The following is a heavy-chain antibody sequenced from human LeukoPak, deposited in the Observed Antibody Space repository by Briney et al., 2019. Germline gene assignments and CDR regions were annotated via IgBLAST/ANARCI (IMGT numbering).Heavy chain of an antibody. Sequence: GASVKVSCKASGYTFTSYYIRWVRQAPGQGLEWMGIITPSSGSTTYTQKFQGRVTMTRDTSTSTVYMELSSLRSEDTAVYYCARVVADSSGWETLDYWGQGTLVIVPS. V-gene: IGHV1-46*01. CDR2: ITPSSGST. CDR1: GYTFTSYY. D-gene: IGHD6-19*01. J-gene: IGHJ4*02. CDR3: ARVVADSSGWETLDY.